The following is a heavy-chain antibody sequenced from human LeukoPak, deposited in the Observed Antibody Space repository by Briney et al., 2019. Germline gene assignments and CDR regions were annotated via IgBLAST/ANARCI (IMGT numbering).Heavy chain of an antibody. Sequence: GGSLRLSCAASGFTFSSYAMSWVRQAPGKGLEWVSAISGSGGTTYYADSVKGRFTISRDNSKNTLYLQMNSLRAEDTAVYYCAKDMAVAHWFDPWGQGTLVTVSS. CDR2: ISGSGGTT. V-gene: IGHV3-23*01. J-gene: IGHJ5*02. D-gene: IGHD6-19*01. CDR1: GFTFSSYA. CDR3: AKDMAVAHWFDP.